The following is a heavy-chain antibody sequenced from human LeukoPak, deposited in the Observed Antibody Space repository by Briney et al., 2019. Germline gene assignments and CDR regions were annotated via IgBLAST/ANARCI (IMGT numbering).Heavy chain of an antibody. J-gene: IGHJ4*02. CDR3: ATGSRGVAVAVSPFNY. CDR2: FDPEDGET. CDR1: GYTLTELS. Sequence: SVKVSCKVSGYTLTELSMHWVRQALGKGLEWMGGFDPEDGETIYAQKFQGRVTMTEDTSTDTAYMELSSLRSEDTAMYYCATGSRGVAVAVSPFNYWGQGTLVTVSS. V-gene: IGHV1-24*01. D-gene: IGHD6-19*01.